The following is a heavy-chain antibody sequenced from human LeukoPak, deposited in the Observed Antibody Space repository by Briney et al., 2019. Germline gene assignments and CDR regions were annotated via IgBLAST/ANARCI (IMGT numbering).Heavy chain of an antibody. CDR1: GFTFDDYG. Sequence: GGSLRLSCAASGFTFDDYGMSWVRQAPGKGLEWVSGINWNGGSTGYADSVKGRFTISRDNAKNSLYLQMNSLRAEDTALYYCAKADTAMITLMAFDIWGQGTMVTVSS. D-gene: IGHD5-18*01. V-gene: IGHV3-20*04. CDR2: INWNGGST. CDR3: AKADTAMITLMAFDI. J-gene: IGHJ3*02.